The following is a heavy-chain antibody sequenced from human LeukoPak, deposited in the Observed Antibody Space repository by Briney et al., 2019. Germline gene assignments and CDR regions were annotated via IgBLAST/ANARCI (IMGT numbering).Heavy chain of an antibody. Sequence: SETLSLTCTVSGGSISDYYWNWIRQPPGKGLEWIGYIYYSGSTTYNPSLKSRLIMSVDTAKNQFSLKLRSVTAADTAVYYCARGDFCSSTNCYLRPMDVWDKGTTVTVSS. V-gene: IGHV4-59*01. D-gene: IGHD2-2*01. CDR1: GGSISDYY. J-gene: IGHJ6*03. CDR2: IYYSGST. CDR3: ARGDFCSSTNCYLRPMDV.